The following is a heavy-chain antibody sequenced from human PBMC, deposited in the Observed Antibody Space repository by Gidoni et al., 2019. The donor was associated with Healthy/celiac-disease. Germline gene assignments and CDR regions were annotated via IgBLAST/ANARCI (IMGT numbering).Heavy chain of an antibody. CDR2: ISYDGSNK. J-gene: IGHJ4*02. Sequence: QVQLVESGGGVVQPGRSLSLSCAASGFTFSSYGMHWVRQAPGKGLGWWAVISYDGSNKYYADSVKGRFTISRDNSKNTLYLQMNSLRAEDTAVYYCAKASGRVATRGIDYWGQGTLVTVSS. D-gene: IGHD5-12*01. CDR1: GFTFSSYG. CDR3: AKASGRVATRGIDY. V-gene: IGHV3-30*18.